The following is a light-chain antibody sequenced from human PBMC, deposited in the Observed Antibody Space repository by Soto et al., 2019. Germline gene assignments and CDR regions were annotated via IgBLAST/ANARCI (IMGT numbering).Light chain of an antibody. CDR3: QQYGNSPLT. CDR2: GAS. CDR1: QSVSSSY. J-gene: IGKJ1*01. V-gene: IGKV3-20*01. Sequence: EIVLTQSPGTLSLSPGERATLSCRASQSVSSSYLAWYQQKPGQAPRLLIYGASSRATGIPDRFSGSGSGTDFTLTISRLEPEGFAVYYCQQYGNSPLTFGQGTMVEIK.